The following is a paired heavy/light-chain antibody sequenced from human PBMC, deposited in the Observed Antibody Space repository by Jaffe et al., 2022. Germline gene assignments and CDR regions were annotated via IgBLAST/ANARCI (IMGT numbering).Light chain of an antibody. J-gene: IGKJ1*01. Sequence: DVQMTQSPSSLSASVGDRVTITCRASLSIVTYLNWYQQKPGNPPKLLIYSASFLHSGVPSRFSGSGSGTDFTLTISSLEREDSATYYCQQSFIPPRTFGQGTKVEIK. V-gene: IGKV1-39*01. CDR3: QQSFIPPRT. CDR1: LSIVTY. CDR2: SAS.
Heavy chain of an antibody. CDR3: AKSGTGLRRGFDV. D-gene: IGHD1-1*01. Sequence: QVQLQESGPRLVKPSETLSLTCIVSGASVSSRDHHWSWIRQSPDMGLEWIGYMSSTGSATYKPSLNSRVTISVETSKNHFSLNLTSVTAADTGVYYCAKSGTGLRRGFDVWGRGTMVTVSS. J-gene: IGHJ3*01. CDR1: GASVSSRDHH. V-gene: IGHV4-61*03. CDR2: MSSTGSA.